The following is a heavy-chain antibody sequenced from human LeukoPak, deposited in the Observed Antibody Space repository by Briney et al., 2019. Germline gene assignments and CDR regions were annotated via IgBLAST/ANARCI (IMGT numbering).Heavy chain of an antibody. CDR1: GYTFTGYY. CDR3: AREKIGSGYDQDLDY. V-gene: IGHV1-2*02. Sequence: GASVKVSCKASGYTFTGYYMHWVRQAPGQGLEWMGWINPNRGGTNYAQKFQGRVTMTSDTSISTAYMELSSLRSDDTAVYYCAREKIGSGYDQDLDYWGQGTLVTVSS. CDR2: INPNRGGT. J-gene: IGHJ4*02. D-gene: IGHD5-12*01.